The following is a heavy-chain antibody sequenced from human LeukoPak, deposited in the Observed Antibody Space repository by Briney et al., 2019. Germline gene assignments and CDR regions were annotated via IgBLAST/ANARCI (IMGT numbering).Heavy chain of an antibody. CDR2: ISGSGGST. CDR1: GFTFSSYA. J-gene: IGHJ4*02. Sequence: PGGSLRLSCAASGFTFSSYAMSWVRQAPGKGLEWVSAISGSGGSTYYADSVKGRFTISRDNSKNTLYLQMNSLRAEDTAVYYCAKDDGYQLLSLTFVDYWGQGTLVTVSS. CDR3: AKDDGYQLLSLTFVDY. V-gene: IGHV3-23*01. D-gene: IGHD2-2*01.